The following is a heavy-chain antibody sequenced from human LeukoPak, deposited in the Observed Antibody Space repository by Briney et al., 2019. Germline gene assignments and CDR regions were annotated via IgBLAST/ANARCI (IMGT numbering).Heavy chain of an antibody. CDR2: IYYSGST. D-gene: IGHD3-10*01. J-gene: IGHJ4*02. Sequence: SETLSLTCTVSGGSISSGNYYWSWIRQPPGKGLEWIGYIYYSGSTYYNPSLKSRVTTSVDTSKSQFSLRLSSVTAADTAVYYCASDYYGSGSYYRLDYWGQGTLVTVSS. CDR1: GGSISSGNYY. CDR3: ASDYYGSGSYYRLDY. V-gene: IGHV4-30-4*01.